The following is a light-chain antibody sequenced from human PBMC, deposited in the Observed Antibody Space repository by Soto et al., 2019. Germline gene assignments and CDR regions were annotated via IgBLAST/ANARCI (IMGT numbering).Light chain of an antibody. CDR1: QSVSSSR. CDR3: QQFNTSPWT. Sequence: EIVLTQSPGTLSLSPGERATLSCRASQSVSSSRLAWYRQKPGQAPRLLIYGASSRATGIPDRFSGSGSGTDFTLTISRLEPEDFATYYCQQFNTSPWTFGQGTKVDIK. V-gene: IGKV3-20*01. CDR2: GAS. J-gene: IGKJ1*01.